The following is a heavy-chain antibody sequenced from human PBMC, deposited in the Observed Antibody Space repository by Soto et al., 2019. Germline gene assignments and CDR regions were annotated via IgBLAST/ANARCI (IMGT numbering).Heavy chain of an antibody. Sequence: QITLKESGPTLVKPTQTLTLTCTFSGFSLSTSGVGVGWIRQPPGKALEWLALIYWDDDKRYSTSLRSRLTISKDPSKNQVVLTMTNMDPVDTATYYCIQSRCGGDCLQSYASHYYYGMDVWGQGTTVTVSS. J-gene: IGHJ6*02. V-gene: IGHV2-5*02. CDR2: IYWDDDK. D-gene: IGHD2-21*02. CDR1: GFSLSTSGVG. CDR3: IQSRCGGDCLQSYASHYYYGMDV.